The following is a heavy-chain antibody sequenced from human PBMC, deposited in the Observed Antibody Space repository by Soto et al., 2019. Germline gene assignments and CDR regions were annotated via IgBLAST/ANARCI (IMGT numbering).Heavy chain of an antibody. CDR3: ARGGSYYLDL. V-gene: IGHV3-74*01. CDR1: GFTFSTSW. CDR2: MNSDGTTI. J-gene: IGHJ5*02. D-gene: IGHD3-10*01. Sequence: VQLVESGGGLLQPGGSLRLSCAASGFTFSTSWMHWVRQGPGEGPVWVSRMNSDGTTINYADSVMGRFSMSRDNAKNTLYLQMNSLRAEDTAVYYCARGGSYYLDLWGQGTLLTVSA.